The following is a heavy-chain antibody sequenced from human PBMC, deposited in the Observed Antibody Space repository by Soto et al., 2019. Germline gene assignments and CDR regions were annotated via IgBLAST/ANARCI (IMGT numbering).Heavy chain of an antibody. J-gene: IGHJ6*03. D-gene: IGHD3-16*01. CDR1: GFTFSSYW. Sequence: EVQLVESGGGLVQPGGSLRLSCAASGFTFSSYWMSWVRQAPGKGLEWVANIKQDGSEKYYVDSVKGRFTISRDNAKNSLYLQMNSLRAEDTAVYYCARVGQSFSYYYMDVWGKGTTVTVSS. V-gene: IGHV3-7*01. CDR2: IKQDGSEK. CDR3: ARVGQSFSYYYMDV.